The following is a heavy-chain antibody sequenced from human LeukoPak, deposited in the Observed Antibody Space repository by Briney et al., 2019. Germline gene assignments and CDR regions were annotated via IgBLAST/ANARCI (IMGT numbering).Heavy chain of an antibody. D-gene: IGHD1-26*01. CDR2: INPSGGST. CDR1: GYTFTSYY. J-gene: IGHJ5*02. Sequence: GASVKVSCKASGYTFTSYYMHWVRQAPGQGLEWMGIINPSGGSTSYAQKFQGRVTITRNTSISTAYMELSSLRSEDTAVYYCARLYSGSYLVTSGWFDPWGQGTLVTVSS. V-gene: IGHV1-46*01. CDR3: ARLYSGSYLVTSGWFDP.